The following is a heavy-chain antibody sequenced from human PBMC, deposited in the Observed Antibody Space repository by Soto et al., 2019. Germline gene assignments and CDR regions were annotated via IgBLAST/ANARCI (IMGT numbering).Heavy chain of an antibody. CDR1: GFTFSSHG. J-gene: IGHJ3*01. CDR3: AKDGQYRTDGFDV. D-gene: IGHD6-6*01. V-gene: IGHV3-23*01. Sequence: AQLLESGGDWAQPGGSLRLSCAASGFTFSSHGMSWVRQAPGKGLEWIAGLSRGGGTTYYADSVKGRFTISRDNSKNTVDLIMNSLKVEDTALYYCAKDGQYRTDGFDVWGQGTMVTVSS. CDR2: LSRGGGTT.